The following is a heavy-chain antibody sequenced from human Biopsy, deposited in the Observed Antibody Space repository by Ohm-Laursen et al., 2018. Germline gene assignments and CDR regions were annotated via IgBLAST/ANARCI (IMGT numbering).Heavy chain of an antibody. J-gene: IGHJ4*02. V-gene: IGHV1-69*13. D-gene: IGHD3-16*01. CDR1: GVTFDTYA. CDR3: VGGQRGPPIGVTVPGDAFDL. CDR2: RIPYFNTI. Sequence: SVKVSCKASGVTFDTYAFGWVRQAPGQGLEWMGGRIPYFNTIYYARNFQDRAVITADRSARTTDMQLSGLRPDDTAVYYCVGGQRGPPIGVTVPGDAFDLWGQGTLLTVSS.